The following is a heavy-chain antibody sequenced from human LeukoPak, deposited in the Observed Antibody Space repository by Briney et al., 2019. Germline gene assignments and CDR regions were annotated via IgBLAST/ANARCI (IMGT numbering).Heavy chain of an antibody. CDR1: GYTFTSYG. Sequence: ASVKVSCKASGYTFTSYGISWVRQAPGQGLEWMGWISAYNGNTNYAQKFQGRVTITRDTSASTAYMELSSLRSEDTAVYYCARDYSSSWLGFDYWGQGTLVTVSS. J-gene: IGHJ4*02. CDR2: ISAYNGNT. CDR3: ARDYSSSWLGFDY. V-gene: IGHV1-18*01. D-gene: IGHD6-13*01.